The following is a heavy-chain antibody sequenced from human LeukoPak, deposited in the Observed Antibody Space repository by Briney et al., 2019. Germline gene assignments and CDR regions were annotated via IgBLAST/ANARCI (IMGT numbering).Heavy chain of an antibody. CDR2: IIPIFGTA. D-gene: IGHD5-18*01. Sequence: SVKVSCKASGGTFSSYAISWVRQAPGKGLEWMGGIIPIFGTANYAQKFQGRVTITADESTNTAYMELSSLRSEDTAVYYCARASDRYSSESPWGQGTLVTVSS. CDR1: GGTFSSYA. CDR3: ARASDRYSSESP. J-gene: IGHJ5*02. V-gene: IGHV1-69*01.